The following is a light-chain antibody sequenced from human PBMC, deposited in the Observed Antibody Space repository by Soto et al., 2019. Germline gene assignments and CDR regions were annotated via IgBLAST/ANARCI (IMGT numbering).Light chain of an antibody. CDR2: EVS. CDR1: SSDVGNYKY. CDR3: SSYAGSKNWV. J-gene: IGLJ3*02. Sequence: QSALTQSPSASGSPGQSVTISCTGTSSDVGNYKYVSCYQQHPGKAPKLMIYEVSKRPSGVPDRFAGSKSGNTASLTGSGRQAEDEADYYCSSYAGSKNWVFGGGTKVTVL. V-gene: IGLV2-8*01.